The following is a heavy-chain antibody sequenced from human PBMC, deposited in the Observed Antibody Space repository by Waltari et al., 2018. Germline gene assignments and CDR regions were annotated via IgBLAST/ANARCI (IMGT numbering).Heavy chain of an antibody. CDR2: INHSGST. V-gene: IGHV4-34*01. CDR1: GGSFSGYY. J-gene: IGHJ4*02. CDR3: AREYCSSTSCFGRWVDY. Sequence: QVQLQQWGAGLLKPSEPLSLTCAVYGGSFSGYYWSWIRPPPGKGLEWIGEINHSGSTNYNPSLKSRVTIPVDTSKNQFSLKLSSVTAADTAVYYCAREYCSSTSCFGRWVDYWGQGTLVTVSS. D-gene: IGHD2-2*01.